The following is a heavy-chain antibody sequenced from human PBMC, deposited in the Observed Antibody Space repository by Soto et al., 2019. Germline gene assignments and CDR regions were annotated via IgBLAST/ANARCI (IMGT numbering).Heavy chain of an antibody. CDR1: GGSISSGGYY. V-gene: IGHV4-31*03. Sequence: SETLSLTCTVSGGSISSGGYYWSWIRQHPGKGLEWIGYIYYSGSTYYNPSLKSRVTISVDTSKNQFSLKLSSVTAADTAVYYCAREPKNKYYYDSSGSLVYYYGMDVCGQGTTVTVS. CDR3: AREPKNKYYYDSSGSLVYYYGMDV. J-gene: IGHJ6*02. D-gene: IGHD3-22*01. CDR2: IYYSGST.